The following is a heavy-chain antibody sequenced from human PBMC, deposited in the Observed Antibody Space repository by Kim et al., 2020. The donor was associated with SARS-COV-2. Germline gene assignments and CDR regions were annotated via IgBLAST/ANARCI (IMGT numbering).Heavy chain of an antibody. J-gene: IGHJ6*02. CDR1: GYTFTSYG. V-gene: IGHV1-18*04. CDR3: ARDENYYGSGSYLYYYYYYGMDV. CDR2: ISAYNGNT. Sequence: ASVKVSCKASGYTFTSYGISWVRQAPGQGLEWMGWISAYNGNTNYAQKLQGRVTMTTDTSTSTAYMELRSLRSDDTAVYYCARDENYYGSGSYLYYYYYYGMDVWGQGTTVTVSS. D-gene: IGHD3-10*01.